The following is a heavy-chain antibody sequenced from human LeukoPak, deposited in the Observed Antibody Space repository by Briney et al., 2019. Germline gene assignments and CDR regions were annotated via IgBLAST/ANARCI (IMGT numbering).Heavy chain of an antibody. CDR2: IIPIFGTA. CDR3: ARLALASNRITGTTRVDY. Sequence: SVKVSCKASGGTFSSYAISWVRQAPGQGLEWMGGIIPIFGTANYAQKFQGRVTITADKSTSTAYMELSSLRSEDTAVYYCARLALASNRITGTTRVDYWGQGTLVTVSS. D-gene: IGHD1-7*01. J-gene: IGHJ4*02. V-gene: IGHV1-69*06. CDR1: GGTFSSYA.